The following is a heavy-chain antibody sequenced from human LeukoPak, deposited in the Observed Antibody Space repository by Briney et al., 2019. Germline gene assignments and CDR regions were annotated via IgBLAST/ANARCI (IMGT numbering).Heavy chain of an antibody. Sequence: GGSLRLSCAAPGIPFSSFGMHWLRQAPGKGLEWVAFIWYDGSNKYYADSVKGRFTISRDNSKNTLYLQMNSLTAEDTAVYYCARDGTVTAGPFDPWGGGTLVSVSS. CDR2: IWYDGSNK. J-gene: IGHJ5*02. CDR1: GIPFSSFG. CDR3: ARDGTVTAGPFDP. D-gene: IGHD4-17*01. V-gene: IGHV3-33*01.